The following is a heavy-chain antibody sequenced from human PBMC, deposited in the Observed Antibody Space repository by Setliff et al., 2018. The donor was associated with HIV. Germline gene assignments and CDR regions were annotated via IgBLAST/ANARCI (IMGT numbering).Heavy chain of an antibody. CDR2: MYYSGST. V-gene: IGHV4-39*07. J-gene: IGHJ4*02. D-gene: IGHD3-22*01. Sequence: SETLSLTCTVSGGSISSSSYYWGWIRQPPGKGLEWIGSMYYSGSTYYNPSLKSRVTISVDTSKKQFSLKLSSVTAADTAVYYCASLPPLYDSSGYYFDYWGQGTLVTVSS. CDR3: ASLPPLYDSSGYYFDY. CDR1: GGSISSSSYY.